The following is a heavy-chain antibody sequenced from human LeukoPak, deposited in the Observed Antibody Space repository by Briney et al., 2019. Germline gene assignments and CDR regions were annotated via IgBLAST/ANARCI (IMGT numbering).Heavy chain of an antibody. V-gene: IGHV3-7*01. D-gene: IGHD1-26*01. CDR3: ARVFSGSYLGLHYYYYMDV. Sequence: GGSLRLSCAASGFTFSDHWMAWVRQAPGKGLEWVANINEDGATKNYVDSVKGRFTISRDNAKNSLYLQMNSLRAEDTAVYYCARVFSGSYLGLHYYYYMDVWGKGTTVTVSS. CDR1: GFTFSDHW. J-gene: IGHJ6*03. CDR2: INEDGATK.